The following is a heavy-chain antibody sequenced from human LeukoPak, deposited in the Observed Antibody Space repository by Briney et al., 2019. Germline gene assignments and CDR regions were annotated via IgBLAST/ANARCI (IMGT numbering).Heavy chain of an antibody. J-gene: IGHJ4*02. CDR2: ISSSSSYI. D-gene: IGHD4-23*01. V-gene: IGHV3-21*01. CDR3: ARDKSYGGNYFDY. CDR1: GFTFSSYS. Sequence: PGGSLRLSCAASGFTFSSYSMNWVRQAPGKGLEWVSSISSSSSYIYYADSVKGRFTISRDNAKNSLYLQMNSLRAEDTAVYYCARDKSYGGNYFDYWGQGTLVTVSS.